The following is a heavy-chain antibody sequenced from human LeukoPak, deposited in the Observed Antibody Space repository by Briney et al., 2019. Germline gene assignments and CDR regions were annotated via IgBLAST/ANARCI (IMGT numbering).Heavy chain of an antibody. J-gene: IGHJ4*02. CDR1: GFPFSSYW. D-gene: IGHD3-22*01. V-gene: IGHV3-7*01. Sequence: GGSLRLSCVASGFPFSSYWVTWVRQAPGKGLEWVGNIKQDGSEKYYMDSVKGRFTISRDNAKNSVYLQMNSLRVEDTAVYYCARDMDSSGYYFDYWGQGTLVTVSS. CDR3: ARDMDSSGYYFDY. CDR2: IKQDGSEK.